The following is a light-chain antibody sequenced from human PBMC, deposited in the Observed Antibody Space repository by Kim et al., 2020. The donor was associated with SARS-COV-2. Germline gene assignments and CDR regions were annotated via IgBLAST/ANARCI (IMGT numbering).Light chain of an antibody. J-gene: IGKJ2*01. V-gene: IGKV1-39*01. Sequence: SASVVDRVTITCRASQSISSYLNWYQQKPGNAPKLLIYAASSLQSGVPSRFSGSGSGTDFTLTISSLQPEDFATYYCQQSYSTPYTFGQGTKLEI. CDR3: QQSYSTPYT. CDR1: QSISSY. CDR2: AAS.